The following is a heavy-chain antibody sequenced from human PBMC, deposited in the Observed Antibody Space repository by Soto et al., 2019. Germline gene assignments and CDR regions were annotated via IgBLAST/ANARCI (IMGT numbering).Heavy chain of an antibody. CDR2: ISHDGRVT. V-gene: IGHV3-30*04. J-gene: IGHJ4*02. Sequence: QVQLVESGGGMVQPGTSLRLSCAASGFTFNSLSLHWVRQRPDKGLEWVAVISHDGRVTFYADFVKGRFTVSRDNSKNTIYLQVTSLRAEDTAVSYCAREPYGDSQYFDYWGQGTLVTVSS. CDR3: AREPYGDSQYFDY. D-gene: IGHD2-21*02. CDR1: GFTFNSLS.